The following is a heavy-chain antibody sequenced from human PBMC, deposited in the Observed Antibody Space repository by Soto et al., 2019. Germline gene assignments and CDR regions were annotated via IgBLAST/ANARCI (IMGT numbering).Heavy chain of an antibody. D-gene: IGHD3-9*01. CDR2: INAGNGNT. CDR1: GYTFTGYA. V-gene: IGHV1-3*01. Sequence: GASVKVSCKASGYTFTGYAMHWVRQAPGQRLEWMGWINAGNGNTKYSQKFQGRVTITRDTSASTAYMELSSLRSEDTAVYYCAKELRYFDGPGHHFDYWGQGTLVTVSS. J-gene: IGHJ4*02. CDR3: AKELRYFDGPGHHFDY.